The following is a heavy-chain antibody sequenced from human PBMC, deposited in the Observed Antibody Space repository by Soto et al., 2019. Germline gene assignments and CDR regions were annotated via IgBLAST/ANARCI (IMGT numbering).Heavy chain of an antibody. CDR2: IYPGDSDT. CDR1: GYKVSTWHNFTSYW. CDR3: ARQEYSSWSPAFDF. V-gene: IGHV5-51*01. Sequence: PGESLKISCMGSGYKVSTWHNFTSYWIAWVRQMPGEGLEWMGIIYPGDSDTRYSPSFQGQVTISADKSINSVYLQWSSLKASVTATYYCARQEYSSWSPAFDFWGQGTMVTVSS. D-gene: IGHD6-6*01. J-gene: IGHJ3*01.